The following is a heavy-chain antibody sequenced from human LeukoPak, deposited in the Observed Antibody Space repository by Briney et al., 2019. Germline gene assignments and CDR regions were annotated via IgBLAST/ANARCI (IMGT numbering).Heavy chain of an antibody. CDR3: ARASSDYDILTGQYYFDY. J-gene: IGHJ4*02. D-gene: IGHD3-9*01. Sequence: PGGSLRLSCAASGFTFSSYWMSWVRQAPGKGLGWVANIKQDGSEKYYVDSVKGRFTISRDNAKNSLYLQMNSLRAEDTAVYYCARASSDYDILTGQYYFDYWGQGTLVTVSS. V-gene: IGHV3-7*03. CDR1: GFTFSSYW. CDR2: IKQDGSEK.